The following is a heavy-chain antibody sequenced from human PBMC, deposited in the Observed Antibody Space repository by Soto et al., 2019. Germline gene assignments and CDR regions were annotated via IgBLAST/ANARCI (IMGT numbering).Heavy chain of an antibody. CDR3: ARDRGSDDPIDY. V-gene: IGHV3-33*01. Sequence: QVQLVESGGGVVQPERSLRLSCAASGFTFSNYGMHWVRQAPDKGLEWVAVVWHDGKTKYYADSVEGRFTISRDNSRNTLFLQMNSLRAEDSAVYHCARDRGSDDPIDYWGQGTLVTVSS. CDR2: VWHDGKTK. J-gene: IGHJ4*02. CDR1: GFTFSNYG. D-gene: IGHD3-10*01.